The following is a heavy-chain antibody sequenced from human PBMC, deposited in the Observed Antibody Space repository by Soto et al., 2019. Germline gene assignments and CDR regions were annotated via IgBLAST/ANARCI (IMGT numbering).Heavy chain of an antibody. D-gene: IGHD2-15*01. J-gene: IGHJ4*02. Sequence: QVQLVQSGAEVKKPGASVKVSCKASGYTFTSYGISWVRQAPGQGLEWMGWISAYNGNTNYAQKLQGRVTMTTDTSTSTAYMELRSLRCDDTAVYYCARSRTKGVVAATLRYFEYWGQGTLVTVSS. CDR1: GYTFTSYG. V-gene: IGHV1-18*01. CDR3: ARSRTKGVVAATLRYFEY. CDR2: ISAYNGNT.